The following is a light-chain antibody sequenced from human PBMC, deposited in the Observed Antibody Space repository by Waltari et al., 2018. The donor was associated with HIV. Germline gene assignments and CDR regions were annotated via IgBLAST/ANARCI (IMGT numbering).Light chain of an antibody. CDR1: RVTVGVSDY. CDR2: EVS. V-gene: IGLV2-14*01. CDR3: SSYTTSSTLNYV. Sequence: QSPRPQPASGLGSPGRPITISATGTRVTVGVSDYVPGSQQHPGKAPELIIFEVSNRPSGVSNRFSGSKSGNTASLTISGLQTEDEADYYCSSYTTSSTLNYVFGSGTMVTVL. J-gene: IGLJ1*01.